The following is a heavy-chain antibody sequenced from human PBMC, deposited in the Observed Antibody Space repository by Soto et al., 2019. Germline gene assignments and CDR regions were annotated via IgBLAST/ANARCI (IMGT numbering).Heavy chain of an antibody. CDR1: GGTFSSYA. J-gene: IGHJ4*02. V-gene: IGHV1-69*01. CDR3: ARGVRYFDWLIDY. CDR2: IIPIFGTA. D-gene: IGHD3-9*01. Sequence: QVQLVQSGAEVKKPGSSVKVSCKASGGTFSSYAISWVRQAPGQGLEWMGGIIPIFGTANYAQKFQGRVRMTADEFTSTAYMELRRLRAKDTAVYYCARGVRYFDWLIDYWGQGTLVTVSS.